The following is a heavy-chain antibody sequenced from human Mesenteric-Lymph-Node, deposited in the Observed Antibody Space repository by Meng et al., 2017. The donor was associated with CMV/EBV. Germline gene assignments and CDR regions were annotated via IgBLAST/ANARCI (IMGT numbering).Heavy chain of an antibody. J-gene: IGHJ5*02. CDR1: GFTFSSYG. D-gene: IGHD6-19*01. V-gene: IGHV3-30*02. Sequence: GGSLRLSCAASGFTFSSYGMHWVRQAPGKGLEWVAFIRYDGSNKYYADSVKGRFTISRDNAKNSLYLQMNSLRAEDTAVYYCARTGKPLRGAVAGTGGWFDPWGQGTLVTVSS. CDR2: IRYDGSNK. CDR3: ARTGKPLRGAVAGTGGWFDP.